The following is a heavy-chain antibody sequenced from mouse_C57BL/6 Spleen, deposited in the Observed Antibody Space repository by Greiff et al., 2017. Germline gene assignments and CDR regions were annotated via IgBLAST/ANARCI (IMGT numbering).Heavy chain of an antibody. CDR1: GFNIKDYY. J-gene: IGHJ2*01. D-gene: IGHD1-1*01. V-gene: IGHV14-1*01. CDR3: TTFITTVVTKDY. CDR2: IDPEDGDT. Sequence: EVKLQESGAELVRPGASVKLSCTASGFNIKDYYMHWVKQRPEQGLEWIGRIDPEDGDTEYAPKFQGKATMTADTSSNTAYLQLSSLTSEDTAVYYCTTFITTVVTKDYWGQGTTLTVSS.